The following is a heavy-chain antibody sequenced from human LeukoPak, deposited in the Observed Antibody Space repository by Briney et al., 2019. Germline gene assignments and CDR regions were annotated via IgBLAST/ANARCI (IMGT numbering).Heavy chain of an antibody. CDR1: GGTFSSYA. Sequence: PVKVSCKASGGTFSSYAISWVRQAPGQGLEWMGRIIPIFGTANYAQKFQGRVTITSDESTSTAYMELSSLRSEDTAVYYCARETSGWYRIEGWGQGTLVTVSS. CDR2: IIPIFGTA. D-gene: IGHD6-19*01. V-gene: IGHV1-69*13. J-gene: IGHJ4*02. CDR3: ARETSGWYRIEG.